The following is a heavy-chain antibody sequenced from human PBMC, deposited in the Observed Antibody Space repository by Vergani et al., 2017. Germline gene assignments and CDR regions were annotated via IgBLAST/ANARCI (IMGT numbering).Heavy chain of an antibody. CDR3: AREGYNNTWYRY. Sequence: EVQLVETGGGLIQPGGSLRLSCAASGFTISSNYMSLVRQAPGKGLEWVSVIYSGGSTYYAYAVKGRFTTSRENSKNTLYLQMNSLRVEDTAVYYCAREGYNNTWYRYWGQGTLVTVSS. CDR1: GFTISSNY. J-gene: IGHJ4*02. V-gene: IGHV3-53*02. CDR2: IYSGGST. D-gene: IGHD6-13*01.